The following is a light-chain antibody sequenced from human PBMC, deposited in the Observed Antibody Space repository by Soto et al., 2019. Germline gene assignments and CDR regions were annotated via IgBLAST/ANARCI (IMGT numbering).Light chain of an antibody. CDR2: DVT. V-gene: IGLV2-14*03. CDR1: SSDVGRYNY. CDR3: QSYDSSLSGYV. J-gene: IGLJ1*01. Sequence: QSVLTQPASVSGSPGQSITISCTGTSSDVGRYNYVSWYQHLPGRAPKLIIYDVTNRPSGVPDRFSGSKSGTSASLAITGLQAEDEADYYCQSYDSSLSGYVFGTGTKVTVL.